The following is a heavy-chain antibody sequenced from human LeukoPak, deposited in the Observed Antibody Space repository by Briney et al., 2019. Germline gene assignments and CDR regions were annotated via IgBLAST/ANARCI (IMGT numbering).Heavy chain of an antibody. Sequence: GGSLRLSCTASGFTFSSYWMNWVRQAPGKGLEWVAKIKKDGSEKYYVDSVKGRFTISRDNAKTSLYLQMNSLRAEDTAVYYCARDLPSYYDSSGYYRVGYMDVWGKGTTVTISS. CDR1: GFTFSSYW. J-gene: IGHJ6*03. CDR3: ARDLPSYYDSSGYYRVGYMDV. V-gene: IGHV3-7*01. D-gene: IGHD3-22*01. CDR2: IKKDGSEK.